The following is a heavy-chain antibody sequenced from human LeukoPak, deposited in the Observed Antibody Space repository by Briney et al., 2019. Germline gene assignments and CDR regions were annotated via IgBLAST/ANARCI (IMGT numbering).Heavy chain of an antibody. D-gene: IGHD2-8*01. V-gene: IGHV4-59*08. CDR2: MYYSGST. CDR1: SGSIKSYY. CDR3: ARPNRQLVRWQPFDI. J-gene: IGHJ3*02. Sequence: PSETLSLTCSVSSGSIKSYYWSWIRQAPGKGLEWIGYMYYSGSTNYNPSLKSRVTISVDTSKNQFSLKLNSVTAADTAVYYCARPNRQLVRWQPFDIWGQGTLVIVSS.